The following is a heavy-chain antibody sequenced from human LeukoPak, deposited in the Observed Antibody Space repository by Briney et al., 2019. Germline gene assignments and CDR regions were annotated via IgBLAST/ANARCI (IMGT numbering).Heavy chain of an antibody. CDR1: GYSFTSYD. CDR3: ARDVVVVPAAKGHAFDI. V-gene: IGHV1-69*13. J-gene: IGHJ3*02. CDR2: IIPIFGTA. Sequence: SVKVSCKASGYSFTSYDINWVRQAPGQGLEWMGGIIPIFGTANYAQKFQGRVTITADESTSTAYMELSSLRSEDTAVYYCARDVVVVPAAKGHAFDIWGQGTMVTVSS. D-gene: IGHD2-2*01.